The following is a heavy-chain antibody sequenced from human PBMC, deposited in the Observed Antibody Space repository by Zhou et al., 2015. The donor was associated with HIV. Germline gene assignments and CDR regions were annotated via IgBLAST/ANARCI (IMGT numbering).Heavy chain of an antibody. CDR3: ARDRGAARPEWRYFDL. D-gene: IGHD6-6*01. V-gene: IGHV1-69*06. J-gene: IGHJ2*01. CDR1: GGTFGYYG. CDR2: IIPVFGTA. Sequence: QVQLVQSGAEVKKPGSSVKVSCLASGGTFGYYGISWVRQAPGQGLEWMGGIIPVFGTAKYAQKFQGRVSITADRSTSIAYMDLRSLRSDDTAVYYCARDRGAARPEWRYFDLWGRGTLVTVSS.